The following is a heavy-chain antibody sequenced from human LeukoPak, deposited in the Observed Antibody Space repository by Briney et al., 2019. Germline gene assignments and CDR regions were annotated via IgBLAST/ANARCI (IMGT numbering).Heavy chain of an antibody. Sequence: GGSPRLSCAASGFTVSSNYMSWVRQAPGKGLEWVSVIYSGGSTYYADSVKGRFTISRHNSKNTLYLQMNSLRAEDTAVYYCARLWGYSSGWGSFDYWGQGTLVTVSS. V-gene: IGHV3-53*04. CDR2: IYSGGST. CDR3: ARLWGYSSGWGSFDY. D-gene: IGHD6-19*01. CDR1: GFTVSSNY. J-gene: IGHJ4*02.